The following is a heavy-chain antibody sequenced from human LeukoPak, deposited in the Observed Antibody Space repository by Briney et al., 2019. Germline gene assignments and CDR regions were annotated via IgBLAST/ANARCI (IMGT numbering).Heavy chain of an antibody. Sequence: SETLSLTCAVYGGSFSGYYWSWIRQPPGKGLKWIGEINHSGSTNYNPSLKSRVTISVDTSKNQFSLKLSSVTAADTAVYYCAKPADTAMGLDYWGQGTLVTVSS. V-gene: IGHV4-34*01. CDR2: INHSGST. CDR3: AKPADTAMGLDY. D-gene: IGHD5-18*01. J-gene: IGHJ4*02. CDR1: GGSFSGYY.